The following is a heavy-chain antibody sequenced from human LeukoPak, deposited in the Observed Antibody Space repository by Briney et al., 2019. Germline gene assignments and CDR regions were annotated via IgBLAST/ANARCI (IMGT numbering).Heavy chain of an antibody. Sequence: PSETLSLTCTVSNYSIVSGYYWGWIRQPPGKGLEWIGSIYHSGSTYYNPSLKSRVTISVDTSKNQFSLKLSSVTAADTAVYYCAKALTGVVPAATLDYWGQGTLVTVSS. V-gene: IGHV4-38-2*02. CDR3: AKALTGVVPAATLDY. CDR2: IYHSGST. D-gene: IGHD2-2*01. CDR1: NYSIVSGYY. J-gene: IGHJ4*02.